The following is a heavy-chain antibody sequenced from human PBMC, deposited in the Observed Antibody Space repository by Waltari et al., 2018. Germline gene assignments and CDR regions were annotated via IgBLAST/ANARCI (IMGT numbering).Heavy chain of an antibody. D-gene: IGHD2-15*01. J-gene: IGHJ4*02. V-gene: IGHV1-69*04. CDR3: ARGYCSGDSCYAFDY. CDR1: GGTFSGYP. Sequence: QVQLAQSGAEVKKPGSPVKVSCTASGGTFSGYPIPGVRQAPGQGLEWMAGIIPILDITNYAQKFQGRVTIAADDSTSTAHMELNNLRSEDTAVYYCARGYCSGDSCYAFDYWGQGTLVTVSS. CDR2: IIPILDIT.